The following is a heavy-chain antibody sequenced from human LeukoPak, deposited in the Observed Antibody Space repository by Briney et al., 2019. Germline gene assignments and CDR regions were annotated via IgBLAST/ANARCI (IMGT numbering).Heavy chain of an antibody. V-gene: IGHV1-46*01. CDR3: ARAKIAWSSSSWYWFDP. Sequence: ASVKVSCKASGYTFTSYHLHWVRQAPGQGLEWMGIINPSGGSPNYAQKFQGRVTMTRNTSISTAYMELSSLRSEDTAVYYCARAKIAWSSSSWYWFDPWGQGTLVTVSS. CDR2: INPSGGSP. CDR1: GYTFTSYH. D-gene: IGHD6-13*01. J-gene: IGHJ5*02.